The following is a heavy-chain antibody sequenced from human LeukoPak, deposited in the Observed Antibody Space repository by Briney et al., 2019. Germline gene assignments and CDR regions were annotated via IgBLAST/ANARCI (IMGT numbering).Heavy chain of an antibody. CDR3: ATSISVAETAFAT. CDR2: MSYDGTNK. D-gene: IGHD6-19*01. Sequence: GGSLRVSCAASGFTFSSYAMDWVRQAPGKGLAWVASMSYDGTNKYYADSVKGRFTTARDGCNNTLYLQMNSLRTEHTAVYYCATSISVAETAFATWGQGTMVTVSS. CDR1: GFTFSSYA. V-gene: IGHV3-30*04. J-gene: IGHJ3*02.